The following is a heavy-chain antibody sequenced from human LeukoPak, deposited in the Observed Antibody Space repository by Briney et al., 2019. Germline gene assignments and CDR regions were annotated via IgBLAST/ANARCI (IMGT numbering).Heavy chain of an antibody. V-gene: IGHV4-30-4*01. CDR1: GGSFSSGDYY. CDR3: ARGAFSDFDY. J-gene: IGHJ4*02. D-gene: IGHD3-3*02. Sequence: KPSQTLSLTCTVSGGSFSSGDYYWTWIRQPPGKGLEWIGYIDYSGSTYYNPSLKSRVTILVDTSKNQFSLKLSSVTAAETAVYYCARGAFSDFDYWGQGTLVTVSS. CDR2: IDYSGST.